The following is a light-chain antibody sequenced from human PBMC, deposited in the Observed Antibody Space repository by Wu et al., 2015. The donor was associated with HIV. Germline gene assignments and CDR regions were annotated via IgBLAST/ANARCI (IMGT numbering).Light chain of an antibody. Sequence: EVVMMQSPTTLSVSPGVGATLSCRASQNVGNKIAWYRQKPGQPPRLLIFGASTRAPDIPGRFTGSGSGTDFTLTINSLHSEDFAIYYCQQYYYRPTFGGGTKVEIK. CDR3: QQYYYRPT. V-gene: IGKV3D-15*01. CDR1: QNVGNK. CDR2: GAS. J-gene: IGKJ4*01.